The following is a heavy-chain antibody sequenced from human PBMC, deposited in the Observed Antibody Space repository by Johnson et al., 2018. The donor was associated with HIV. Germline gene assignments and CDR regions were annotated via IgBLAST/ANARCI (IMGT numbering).Heavy chain of an antibody. CDR2: ISYDGSNK. CDR1: AFAFSSYV. Sequence: QVQLVESGGGLVKPGGSLRLSCAASAFAFSSYVMHWVRQAPGKGLEWVAVISYDGSNKYYADFVKGRFTISRDNSKNTLYLQMNSLRAEDTAVYYCARGGVIHDAFDIWGQGTMVTVSS. D-gene: IGHD3-3*01. J-gene: IGHJ3*02. CDR3: ARGGVIHDAFDI. V-gene: IGHV3-30*04.